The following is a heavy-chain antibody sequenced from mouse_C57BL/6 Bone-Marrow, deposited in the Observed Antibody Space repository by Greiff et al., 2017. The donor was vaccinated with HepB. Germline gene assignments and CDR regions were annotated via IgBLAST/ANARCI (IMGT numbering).Heavy chain of an antibody. CDR2: INPNNGGT. CDR1: GYTFTDYY. CDR3: AREGQLRLYAMDY. V-gene: IGHV1-26*01. D-gene: IGHD3-2*02. Sequence: EVQLQQSGPELVKPGASVKISCKASGYTFTDYYMNWVKQSHGKSLEWIGDINPNNGGTSYNQKFKGKATLTVDKSSSTAYMELRSLTSEDSAVYYCAREGQLRLYAMDYWGQGTSVTVSS. J-gene: IGHJ4*01.